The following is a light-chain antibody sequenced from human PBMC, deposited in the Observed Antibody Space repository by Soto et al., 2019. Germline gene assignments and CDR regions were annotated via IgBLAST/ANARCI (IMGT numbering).Light chain of an antibody. J-gene: IGKJ3*01. CDR3: LQKYFYTFT. Sequence: AIELTQSTSSLYASVGDRVTISWRAIQGIRNDLDWFQQKPGKAPKLLIYAASNLQSGVPARFSGSGSGPDFTLTISSLQPEDFDTYDCLQKYFYTFTFGPGTKVDI. V-gene: IGKV1-6*01. CDR2: AAS. CDR1: QGIRND.